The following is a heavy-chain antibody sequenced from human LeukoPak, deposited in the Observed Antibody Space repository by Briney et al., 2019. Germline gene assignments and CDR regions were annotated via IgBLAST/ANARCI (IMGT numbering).Heavy chain of an antibody. V-gene: IGHV5-51*01. D-gene: IGHD1-26*01. J-gene: IGHJ4*02. CDR3: ARRRDLYSGSYYPFDY. CDR1: GYSFTNYW. Sequence: GGALKLSCKGSGYSFTNYWIGGVGPMTGKGLKWKGIIYPGDSDARYSPSFQGQVTISADKSISTAYLQWSSLKASDTAMYYCARRRDLYSGSYYPFDYWGQGTLVTVSS. CDR2: IYPGDSDA.